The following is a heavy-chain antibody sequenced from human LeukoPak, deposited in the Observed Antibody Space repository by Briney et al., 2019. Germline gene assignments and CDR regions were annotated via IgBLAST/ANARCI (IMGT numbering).Heavy chain of an antibody. Sequence: SETLSLTCTVSGGSISSCYWSWIRQPAGKGLEWIGRIYTSGSTNYNPSLKSRVTMSVDTSKNQFSLKLSSVTAADTAVYYCARVDTVTTWEFDYWGQGTLVTVSS. J-gene: IGHJ4*02. CDR3: ARVDTVTTWEFDY. CDR1: GGSISSCY. V-gene: IGHV4-4*07. CDR2: IYTSGST. D-gene: IGHD4-17*01.